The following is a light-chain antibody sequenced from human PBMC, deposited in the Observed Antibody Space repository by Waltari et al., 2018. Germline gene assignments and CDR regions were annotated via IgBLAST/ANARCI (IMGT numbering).Light chain of an antibody. J-gene: IGLJ3*02. CDR1: SGHSSYI. Sequence: QPVLTQSYSASASLGSSVKLTCTLSSGHSSYIIAWHQQQPGKAPRYLMKLEGSGSYNKGSGVPDRFSGSSSGADRYLTISNLQSEDEADYYCETWDSNTRVFGGGTKLTVL. CDR2: LEGSGSY. V-gene: IGLV4-60*03. CDR3: ETWDSNTRV.